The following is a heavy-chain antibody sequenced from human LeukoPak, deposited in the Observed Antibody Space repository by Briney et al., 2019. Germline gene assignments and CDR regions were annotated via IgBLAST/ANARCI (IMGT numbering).Heavy chain of an antibody. CDR1: GFSIDDYV. V-gene: IGHV3-20*04. Sequence: GGSLKLSCAASGFSIDDYVMSWVRQAPGKGLQWVSGIIWNGGSTEYADSVRGRFTISRDNAKSSLYLQMNGLRAEDTALYYCARGGYCSGATTCSSTFDYWGQGALVTVSP. J-gene: IGHJ4*02. CDR2: IIWNGGST. D-gene: IGHD2-15*01. CDR3: ARGGYCSGATTCSSTFDY.